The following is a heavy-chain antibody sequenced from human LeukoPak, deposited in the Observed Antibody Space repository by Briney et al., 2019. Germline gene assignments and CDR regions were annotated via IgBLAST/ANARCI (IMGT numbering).Heavy chain of an antibody. D-gene: IGHD2-21*02. CDR2: FDPEDGET. CDR3: AVAYCGGACPPGRVFDI. Sequence: ASVKVSCKVSGYTLTELSMHWVRQAPGKGLEWMGGFDPEDGETIYAQKFQGRVTMTEDTSTDTAYMELSSLRSEDTAVYYCAVAYCGGACPPGRVFDIWGQGKRVTVFS. J-gene: IGHJ3*02. CDR1: GYTLTELS. V-gene: IGHV1-24*01.